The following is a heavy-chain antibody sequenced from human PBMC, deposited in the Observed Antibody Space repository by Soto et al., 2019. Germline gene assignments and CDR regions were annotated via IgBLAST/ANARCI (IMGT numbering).Heavy chain of an antibody. J-gene: IGHJ6*02. CDR3: ARGLHIVATIGAFYYYGMDV. CDR1: GYTFTSYG. D-gene: IGHD5-12*01. Sequence: VASVKVSCKASGYTFTSYGISWVRQAPGQGLEWMGWISAYNGNTNYAQKLQGRVTMTTDTSTSTAYMELRSLRSDDTAVYYCARGLHIVATIGAFYYYGMDVWGQGTTVTVSS. V-gene: IGHV1-18*04. CDR2: ISAYNGNT.